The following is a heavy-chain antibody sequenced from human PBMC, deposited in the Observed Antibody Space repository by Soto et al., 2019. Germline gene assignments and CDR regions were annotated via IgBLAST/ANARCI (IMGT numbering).Heavy chain of an antibody. D-gene: IGHD1-20*01. Sequence: LSLTCTVSGGSISSGDYYWSWIRQPPGKGLEWIGYIYYSGSTYYNPSLKSRVTISVDTSKNQFSLKLSSVTAADTAVYYCARDNWNYGGMDVWGQGTTVTVSS. CDR1: GGSISSGDYY. CDR3: ARDNWNYGGMDV. V-gene: IGHV4-30-4*01. CDR2: IYYSGST. J-gene: IGHJ6*02.